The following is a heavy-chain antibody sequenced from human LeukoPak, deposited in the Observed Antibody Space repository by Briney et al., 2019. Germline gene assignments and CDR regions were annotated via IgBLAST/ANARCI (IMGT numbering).Heavy chain of an antibody. J-gene: IGHJ6*03. D-gene: IGHD3-3*01. CDR2: INPNSGGT. V-gene: IGHV1-2*02. CDR3: ARDFGVTHCYYYMDV. CDR1: GYTFTGYY. Sequence: ASVKVSCKASGYTFTGYYMHWVRQAPGQGLEWMGWINPNSGGTNYAQKFQGRVTMTRDTSISTAYMELSRLRSDDTAVYYCARDFGVTHCYYYMDVWGKGTTVTVSS.